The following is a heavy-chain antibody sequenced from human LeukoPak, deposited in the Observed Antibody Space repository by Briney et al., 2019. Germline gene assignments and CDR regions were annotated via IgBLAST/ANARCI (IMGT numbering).Heavy chain of an antibody. D-gene: IGHD6-19*01. CDR3: ASVGPNTGYSSGPADY. Sequence: GASVKVSCKASGYTFASYGISWVRQAPGQGLEWMGWISAYNGNTNYAQKPQGRVTMTTDTSTSTAYMELRSLRSDDTAVYYCASVGPNTGYSSGPADYWGQGTLVTVSS. CDR2: ISAYNGNT. V-gene: IGHV1-18*01. J-gene: IGHJ4*02. CDR1: GYTFASYG.